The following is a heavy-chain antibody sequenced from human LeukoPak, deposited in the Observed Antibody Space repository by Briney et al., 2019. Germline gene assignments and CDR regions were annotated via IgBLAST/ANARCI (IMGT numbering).Heavy chain of an antibody. CDR1: GGSISSYL. J-gene: IGHJ6*02. CDR3: ARVPYCSGGSCNYYYYYGMDV. D-gene: IGHD2-15*01. CDR2: IFNSGST. V-gene: IGHV4-59*12. Sequence: PSETLSLTCSVSGGSISSYLWSWIRQPPGKGLESIGCIFNSGSTNYNPSLKSRVTISVDTSKNQFSLKQSSVTAADTAVYYCARVPYCSGGSCNYYYYYGMDVWGQGTTVTVSS.